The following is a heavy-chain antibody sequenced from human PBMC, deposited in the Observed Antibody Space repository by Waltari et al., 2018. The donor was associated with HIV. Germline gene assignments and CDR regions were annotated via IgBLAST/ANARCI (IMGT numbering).Heavy chain of an antibody. CDR3: ARVAYLSGDYYYYAMDV. Sequence: QLQLQESGPGLVKPSETLSLTCRVSGGSIRSSSYFWGWIRQPPGKGLEWIGSIYYSGSTNYNPSLMSRVFISVDTSENQFSLKLSSVTAADTAVYYCARVAYLSGDYYYYAMDVWGQGTTVTVSS. D-gene: IGHD2-21*01. CDR2: IYYSGST. J-gene: IGHJ6*02. V-gene: IGHV4-39*01. CDR1: GGSIRSSSYF.